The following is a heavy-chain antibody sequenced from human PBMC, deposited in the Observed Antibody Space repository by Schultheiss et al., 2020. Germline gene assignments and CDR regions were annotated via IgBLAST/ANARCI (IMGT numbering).Heavy chain of an antibody. CDR2: INHSGST. J-gene: IGHJ1*01. CDR1: GGSFSGYY. D-gene: IGHD2-15*01. Sequence: SQTLSLTCAVYGGSFSGYYWSWIRQPPGKGLEWIGEINHSGSTYYNPSLKSRVTISVDTSKNQFSLKLSSVTAADTAVYYCAGWGTGPKYCSGGSCYSYFQHWGQGTLVTVSA. CDR3: AGWGTGPKYCSGGSCYSYFQH. V-gene: IGHV4-34*01.